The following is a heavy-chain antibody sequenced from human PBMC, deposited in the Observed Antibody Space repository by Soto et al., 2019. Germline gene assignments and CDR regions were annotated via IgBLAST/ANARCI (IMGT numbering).Heavy chain of an antibody. V-gene: IGHV4-39*07. CDR3: ARRVTGGGERFDP. D-gene: IGHD7-27*01. Sequence: PSETLSLTCTVSGGSISSSRYYWGWIRQPPGKGLEWIGSIYYSGSTYYNPSLKSRVTMSKDTSKNQFSLKLSSVTAADTAVYYCARRVTGGGERFDPWGQGTLVTVSS. J-gene: IGHJ5*02. CDR2: IYYSGST. CDR1: GGSISSSRYY.